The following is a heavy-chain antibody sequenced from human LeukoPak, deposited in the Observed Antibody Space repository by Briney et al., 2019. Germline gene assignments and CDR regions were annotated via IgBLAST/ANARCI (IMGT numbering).Heavy chain of an antibody. V-gene: IGHV4-34*01. Sequence: SETLSLTCAVYGGSFSGYYWSWIRQPPGKGLEWIGEINHSGSTNYNPSLKSRVTISVDTSKNQFSLKLSSVTAADTAVYYCARGRKNYYDTPSGGDAFDIWGQGTMVTVSS. CDR2: INHSGST. J-gene: IGHJ3*02. CDR1: GGSFSGYY. CDR3: ARGRKNYYDTPSGGDAFDI. D-gene: IGHD3-22*01.